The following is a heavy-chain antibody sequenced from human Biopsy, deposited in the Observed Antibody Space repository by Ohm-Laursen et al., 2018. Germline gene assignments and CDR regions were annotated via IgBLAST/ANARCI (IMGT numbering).Heavy chain of an antibody. CDR1: GYTFTSQY. D-gene: IGHD2-15*01. CDR2: INPHSGTT. Sequence: SVKVSCKASGYTFTSQYLHWVRQVPGQGLEWMGWINPHSGTTKFAQDFQGRVTMTRDTSITTAYMELRRLRSDDTAVYYCAKGQDLRGGAEYFQHWGQGTLVTVSS. J-gene: IGHJ1*01. CDR3: AKGQDLRGGAEYFQH. V-gene: IGHV1-2*02.